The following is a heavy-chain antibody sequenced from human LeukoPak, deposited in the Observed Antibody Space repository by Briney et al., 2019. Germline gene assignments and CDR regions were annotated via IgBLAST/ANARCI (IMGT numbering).Heavy chain of an antibody. CDR1: GYTFTGYY. J-gene: IGHJ3*02. CDR2: INPNSGGT. D-gene: IGHD1-26*01. CDR3: ARAGIVGATSAFDI. Sequence: ASVKVSCKASGYTFTGYYMHWVRQAPRQGLEWMGWINPNSGGTNYAQKFQGWVTMTRDTSISTAYMELSRLRSDDTAVYYCARAGIVGATSAFDIWGQGTMVTVSS. V-gene: IGHV1-2*04.